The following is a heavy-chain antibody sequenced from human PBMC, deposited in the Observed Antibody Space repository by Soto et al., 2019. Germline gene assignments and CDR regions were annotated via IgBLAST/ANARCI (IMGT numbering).Heavy chain of an antibody. CDR1: GFTFSYYW. D-gene: IGHD1-26*01. CDR2: IHSDGSST. Sequence: EVQLVESGGGLVQPGESLRLSCAASGFTFSYYWMHWVRQAPGKRLVSVSRIHSDGSSTTYEDSVKGRFTISRDNARNTLYLQMNSLRAEYTAVYYCARGDRGAFDLWGQGTVVTVSS. J-gene: IGHJ3*01. V-gene: IGHV3-74*01. CDR3: ARGDRGAFDL.